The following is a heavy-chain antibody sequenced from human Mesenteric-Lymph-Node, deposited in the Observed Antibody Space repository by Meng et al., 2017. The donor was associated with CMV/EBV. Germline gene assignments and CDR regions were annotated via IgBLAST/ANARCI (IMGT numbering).Heavy chain of an antibody. V-gene: IGHV1-69*10. CDR2: IIPILGIA. J-gene: IGHJ4*02. Sequence: SVKVSCKASGGTFSSYAISWVRQAPGQGLEWMGGIIPILGIANYAQKFQGRVTITADKSTSTAYMELSSLRAEDTAVYFCAREGGKWEPSDYWGQGTLVTVSS. CDR1: GGTFSSYA. D-gene: IGHD1-26*01. CDR3: AREGGKWEPSDY.